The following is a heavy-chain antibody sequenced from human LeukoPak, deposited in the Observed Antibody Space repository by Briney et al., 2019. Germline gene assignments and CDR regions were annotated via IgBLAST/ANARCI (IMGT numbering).Heavy chain of an antibody. D-gene: IGHD6-25*01. Sequence: GGSLRLSCAASGFNFDDYTMHWVRQAPGKGLEWVSLISWDGGSTYYAESVKGRFTISRDNSKNSLYLQMNSLRTEDTALYYCAKDGAREGSGGIDYWGQGTLVTVSS. CDR2: ISWDGGST. V-gene: IGHV3-43*01. J-gene: IGHJ4*02. CDR1: GFNFDDYT. CDR3: AKDGAREGSGGIDY.